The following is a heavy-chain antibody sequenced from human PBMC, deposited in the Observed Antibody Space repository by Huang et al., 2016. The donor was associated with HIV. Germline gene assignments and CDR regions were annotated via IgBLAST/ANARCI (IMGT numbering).Heavy chain of an antibody. V-gene: IGHV3-7*01. CDR2: IKQDESEK. D-gene: IGHD1-7*01. Sequence: VESGGRLVQPGGSIRLSCVGSTFTFGAYWMSWVRQSTGKWLEWVANIKQDESEKYYVESVKGRFNISRDNAKKVLFLEMNNVRVEDTATYYCATKTAAMDIWGQGTTVTVS. CDR1: TFTFGAYW. J-gene: IGHJ6*02. CDR3: ATKTAAMDI.